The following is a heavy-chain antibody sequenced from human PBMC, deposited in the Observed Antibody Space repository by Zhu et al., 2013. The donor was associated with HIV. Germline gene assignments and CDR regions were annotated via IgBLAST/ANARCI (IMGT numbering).Heavy chain of an antibody. Sequence: QVQLQESGPGLVKPSETLSLTCTVSGGSISSYYWSWIRQPPGKGLEWIGYIYYSGSTNYNPSLKSRVTISVDTSKNQFSLKLSSVTAADTAVYYCARTQYYYDSSGYYSYWYFDLWGRGTLVTVSS. J-gene: IGHJ2*01. CDR3: ARTQYYYDSSGYYSYWYFDL. CDR2: IYYSGST. D-gene: IGHD3-22*01. V-gene: IGHV4-59*01. CDR1: GGSISSYY.